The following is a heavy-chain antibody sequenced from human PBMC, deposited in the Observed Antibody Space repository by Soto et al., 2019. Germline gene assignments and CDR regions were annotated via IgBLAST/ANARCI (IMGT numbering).Heavy chain of an antibody. J-gene: IGHJ5*02. Sequence: ASVKVSCKASGYTFTSYDINWVRQATGQGLEWMGWMNPNSGNTGYAQKFQGRVTMTRNTSISTAYMELSSLRSEDTAVYYCARGPRRPTIFGVVIKGYNWFDPWGQGTLVPVSA. CDR2: MNPNSGNT. D-gene: IGHD3-3*01. CDR1: GYTFTSYD. V-gene: IGHV1-8*01. CDR3: ARGPRRPTIFGVVIKGYNWFDP.